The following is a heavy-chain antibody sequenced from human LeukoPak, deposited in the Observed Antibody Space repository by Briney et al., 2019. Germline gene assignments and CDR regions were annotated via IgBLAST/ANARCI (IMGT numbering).Heavy chain of an antibody. CDR1: GFTFSSYE. CDR2: IRTDGVTT. V-gene: IGHV3-23*01. D-gene: IGHD5-24*01. CDR3: VKDDGWVQYAN. J-gene: IGHJ4*02. Sequence: GGSLRLSCAASGFTFSSYEMNWVRQAPGKGLEWVSGIRTDGVTTYYADSVKGRFIISRDNSKNTVYLQMNSLSAEDAAVYYCVKDDGWVQYANWGQGTLVTVSS.